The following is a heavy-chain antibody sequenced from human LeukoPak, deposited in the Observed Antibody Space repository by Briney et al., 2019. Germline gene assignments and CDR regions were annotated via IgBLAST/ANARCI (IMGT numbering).Heavy chain of an antibody. CDR2: IYSGGTT. J-gene: IGHJ4*02. V-gene: IGHV3-66*01. CDR3: ASFPDY. CDR1: GFTVSSYY. Sequence: GGSLRLSCTASGFTVSSYYMSWVRQAPGKGLEWVSVIYSGGTTYYADSVKGRFTISRDNSKNTLYLQMKSLRAEGTAVYYCASFPDYWGQGTLVTVSS.